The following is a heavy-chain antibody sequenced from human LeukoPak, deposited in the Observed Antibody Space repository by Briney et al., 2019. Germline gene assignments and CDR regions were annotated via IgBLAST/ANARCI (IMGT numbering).Heavy chain of an antibody. CDR3: ASQGYCSGGTCYSNY. D-gene: IGHD2-15*01. V-gene: IGHV3-33*01. CDR1: GFTFSSYG. CDR2: IWYDGSNK. Sequence: GGSLRLSCSASGFTFSSYGIHWVRQAPGKGLEWVAVIWYDGSNKYYADSVKGRFTISRDNSKNTLYLQMNSLRAEDTAVYYCASQGYCSGGTCYSNYWGQGTLVTVSS. J-gene: IGHJ4*02.